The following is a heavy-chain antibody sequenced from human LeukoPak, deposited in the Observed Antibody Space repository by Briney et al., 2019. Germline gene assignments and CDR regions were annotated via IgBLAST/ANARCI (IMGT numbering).Heavy chain of an antibody. V-gene: IGHV1-69*13. CDR2: IIPIFGTA. D-gene: IGHD3-16*02. CDR3: AREIGSVISGYYYYGMDV. CDR1: GGTFSSYA. J-gene: IGHJ6*02. Sequence: GASVKVSCKASGGTFSSYAISWVRQAPGQGLEWMGGIIPIFGTANYAQKFQGRVTITADESTSTAYMELSSLRSEDTAVYYCAREIGSVISGYYYYGMDVWGQGTTVTVSS.